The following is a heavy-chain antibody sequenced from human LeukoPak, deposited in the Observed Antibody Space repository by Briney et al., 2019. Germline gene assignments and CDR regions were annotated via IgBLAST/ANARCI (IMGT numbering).Heavy chain of an antibody. V-gene: IGHV3-30*18. Sequence: GGSLRLSCAASGFTFSSYGMHWVRQAPGKGLEWVAVISYDGSNKYYADSVKGRFTISRDNSKNTLYLQMNSLRAEDTAVYYCAKDARNEGYSYGFDYWGQGTLVTVSS. J-gene: IGHJ4*02. D-gene: IGHD5-18*01. CDR1: GFTFSSYG. CDR2: ISYDGSNK. CDR3: AKDARNEGYSYGFDY.